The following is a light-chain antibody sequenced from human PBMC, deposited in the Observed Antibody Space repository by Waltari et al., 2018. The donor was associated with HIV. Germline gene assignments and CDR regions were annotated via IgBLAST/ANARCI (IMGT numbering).Light chain of an antibody. J-gene: IGLJ1*01. Sequence: QSVLTQPPSLSGAPGQRVIISCTGSSSNIGTGFDVHWYQQLPGTAPKLLIYGNNNRPSGVPDRFSGSKSGTSAFLANTGLQADDEADYYCQSYDSGLNTYVFGTGTRVTVL. V-gene: IGLV1-40*01. CDR2: GNN. CDR3: QSYDSGLNTYV. CDR1: SSNIGTGFD.